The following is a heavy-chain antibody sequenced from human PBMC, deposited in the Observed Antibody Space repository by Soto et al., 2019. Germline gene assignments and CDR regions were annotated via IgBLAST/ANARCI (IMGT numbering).Heavy chain of an antibody. CDR1: GFTFSSYS. V-gene: IGHV3-21*01. J-gene: IGHJ4*02. CDR3: ASTPTKEYYFVY. CDR2: ISSSSSYI. Sequence: GGSLRLSCAASGFTFSSYSMNWVRQAPGKGLEWVSSISSSSSYIYYADSVKGRFTISRDNAKNSLYLQMNSLRAGDTAVYYCASTPTKEYYFVYWGQGTLVTVSS.